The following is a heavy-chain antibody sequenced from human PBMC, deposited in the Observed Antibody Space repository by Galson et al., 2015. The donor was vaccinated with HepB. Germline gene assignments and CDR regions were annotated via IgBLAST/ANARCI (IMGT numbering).Heavy chain of an antibody. D-gene: IGHD3-22*01. CDR1: GYTFTSYG. J-gene: IGHJ6*02. CDR3: ARDDRGPDSSGNISRLPYYYYYGMDV. CDR2: ISAYNGNT. Sequence: SVKVSCKASGYTFTSYGISWVRQAPGQGLEWMGWISAYNGNTNYAQKLQGRVTMTTDTSTSTAYMELRSLRSDDTAVYYCARDDRGPDSSGNISRLPYYYYYGMDVWGQGTTVTVSS. V-gene: IGHV1-18*01.